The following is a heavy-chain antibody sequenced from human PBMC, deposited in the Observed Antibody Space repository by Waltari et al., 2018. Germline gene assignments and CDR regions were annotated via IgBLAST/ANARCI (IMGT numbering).Heavy chain of an antibody. CDR3: ARAPPYDFWSGYYLSDYYYYYMDV. CDR1: GGSISSGGYY. D-gene: IGHD3-3*01. J-gene: IGHJ6*03. V-gene: IGHV4-31*03. Sequence: QVQLQESGPGLVKPSQTLSLTCTVSGGSISSGGYYWSWIRQHPGKGLEWIGYIYYSGSTYYHPSLKSRVTISVDTSKNQFSLKLSSVTAADTAVYYCARAPPYDFWSGYYLSDYYYYYMDVWGKGTTVTVSS. CDR2: IYYSGST.